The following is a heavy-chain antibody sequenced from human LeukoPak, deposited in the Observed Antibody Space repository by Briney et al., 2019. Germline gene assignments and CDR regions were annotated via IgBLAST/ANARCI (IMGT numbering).Heavy chain of an antibody. Sequence: GGSLRLSRAASGFTFSDYYMSWIRQAPGKGLEWVSYISSSGSTIYYADSEKGRFTISRDNAKNSLYLQMNSLRAEDTAVYYCARSTDYCTNGVCYGFRYYYYGMDVWGQGTTVTVSS. V-gene: IGHV3-11*01. CDR3: ARSTDYCTNGVCYGFRYYYYGMDV. CDR2: ISSSGSTI. D-gene: IGHD2-8*01. CDR1: GFTFSDYY. J-gene: IGHJ6*02.